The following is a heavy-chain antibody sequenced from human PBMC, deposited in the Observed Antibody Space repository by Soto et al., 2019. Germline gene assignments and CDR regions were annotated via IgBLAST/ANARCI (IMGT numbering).Heavy chain of an antibody. CDR3: AAGGVLPLYS. D-gene: IGHD2-15*01. V-gene: IGHV4-30-2*01. CDR2: IYHSGST. CDR1: GGSISSGGYS. Sequence: QLQLQESGSGLVKPSQTLSLTCAVSGGSISSGGYSWSWIRQPPGQGLEWIGYIYHSGSTCYNPSLGGXVXIXXHGSRNQVTLKLSSVTVADTPGYYGAAGGVLPLYSWGQGTLVTVSS. J-gene: IGHJ4*02.